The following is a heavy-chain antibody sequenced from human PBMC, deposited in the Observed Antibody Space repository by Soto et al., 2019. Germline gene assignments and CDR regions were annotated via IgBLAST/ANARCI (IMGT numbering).Heavy chain of an antibody. J-gene: IGHJ4*02. CDR1: GFTFSSYS. CDR2: ISSSSSTI. D-gene: IGHD3-3*01. Sequence: GGSLRLSCAASGFTFSSYSMNWVRQAPGKGLEWVSYISSSSSTIYYADSVKGRFTISRDNAKNSLYLQMNSLRDEDTAVYYCARGRAEWLTIDLGDYWGQGTLVTVSS. V-gene: IGHV3-48*02. CDR3: ARGRAEWLTIDLGDY.